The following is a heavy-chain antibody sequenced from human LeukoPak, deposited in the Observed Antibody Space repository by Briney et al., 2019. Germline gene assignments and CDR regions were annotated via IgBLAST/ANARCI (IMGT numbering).Heavy chain of an antibody. V-gene: IGHV4-31*03. Sequence: PSETLSLTCTVSGGSISIGGYYCSWIRQHPGKCLEWIGYIYYSGSTYYNPSLKSRVTISVDTSKTQFSLKLRSVTAADTAVYYCARDRGWGDSSGYYGWYYFDYWGQGTLVTVSS. CDR1: GGSISIGGYY. J-gene: IGHJ4*02. D-gene: IGHD3-22*01. CDR2: IYYSGST. CDR3: ARDRGWGDSSGYYGWYYFDY.